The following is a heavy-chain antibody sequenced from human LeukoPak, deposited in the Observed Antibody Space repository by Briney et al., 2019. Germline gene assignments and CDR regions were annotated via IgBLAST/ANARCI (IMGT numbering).Heavy chain of an antibody. Sequence: ASVKVSCKASGYTFTSYGISWVRQAPGLGLEWMGWISAYNGNTNYAQKLQGRVTMTTDTSTSTAYMELRSLRSDDTAVYYCARDIVVVPAANYYYYGMDVWGKGTTVTVSS. J-gene: IGHJ6*04. CDR1: GYTFTSYG. CDR2: ISAYNGNT. D-gene: IGHD2-2*01. V-gene: IGHV1-18*04. CDR3: ARDIVVVPAANYYYYGMDV.